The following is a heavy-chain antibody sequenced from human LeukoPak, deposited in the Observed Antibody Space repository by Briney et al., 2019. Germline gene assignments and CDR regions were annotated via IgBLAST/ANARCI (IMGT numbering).Heavy chain of an antibody. CDR2: ISSSSSHI. CDR3: ARGVGASDI. J-gene: IGHJ3*02. CDR1: GFAFSTFT. Sequence: GGSLRLSCAASGFAFSTFTMNWVRQAPGKGLEWVSSISSSSSHIYYADSLKGRFTISRDNAKNSLFLQMNSLRAEDAAVYYCARGVGASDIWGQGTMVTVSS. V-gene: IGHV3-21*01.